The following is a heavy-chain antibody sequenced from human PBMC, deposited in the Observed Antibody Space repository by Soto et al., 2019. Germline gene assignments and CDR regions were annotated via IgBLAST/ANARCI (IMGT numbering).Heavy chain of an antibody. Sequence: ASVKVSCKASGYSFTSYDMHWVRQAPGQGLEWMGIINPSGGRTVYALKFQGRVTMTRDTSTSTLYMELSGPRSEDTAVYYCGREGVAETGEIEYWGQGTLVTVSS. J-gene: IGHJ4*02. CDR2: INPSGGRT. D-gene: IGHD7-27*01. V-gene: IGHV1-46*01. CDR3: GREGVAETGEIEY. CDR1: GYSFTSYD.